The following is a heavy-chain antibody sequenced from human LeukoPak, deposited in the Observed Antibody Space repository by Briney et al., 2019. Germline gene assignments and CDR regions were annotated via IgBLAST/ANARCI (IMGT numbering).Heavy chain of an antibody. D-gene: IGHD4-17*01. CDR2: IYTSGST. CDR3: ARRGGDYGDYEGFSWFGP. J-gene: IGHJ5*02. Sequence: SETLSLTCTVSGGSISSYYWSWIRQPAGKGLEWIGRIYTSGSTNYNPSLKSRVTMSVDTSKNQFSLKLSSVTAADTAVYYCARRGGDYGDYEGFSWFGPWGQGTLVTVSS. CDR1: GGSISSYY. V-gene: IGHV4-4*07.